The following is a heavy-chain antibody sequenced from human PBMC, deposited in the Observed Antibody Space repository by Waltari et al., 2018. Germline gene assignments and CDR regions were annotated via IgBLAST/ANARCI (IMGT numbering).Heavy chain of an antibody. J-gene: IGHJ4*02. D-gene: IGHD2-15*01. Sequence: QLQLQESGPGLVKPSETLSLTCTVSGGSIRSSTYYWGWIRQAPGKGLEWIGSIYESGSIYYNPSLNSRVSLSVDTSKNQFPLQLSSVTAADTAVYYCARHGRVVDVVVVVAATLIDYWGQGTLVTVSS. CDR2: IYESGSI. CDR1: GGSIRSSTYY. CDR3: ARHGRVVDVVVVVAATLIDY. V-gene: IGHV4-39*01.